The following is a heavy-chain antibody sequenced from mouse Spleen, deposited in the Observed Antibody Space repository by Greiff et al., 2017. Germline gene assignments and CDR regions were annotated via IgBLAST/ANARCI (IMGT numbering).Heavy chain of an antibody. D-gene: IGHD1-1*01. V-gene: IGHV5-17*01. CDR2: ISSGSSTI. CDR3: YGSSPWFAY. Sequence: DVKLVESGGGLVKPGGSLKLSCAASGFTFSDYGMHWVRQAPEKGLEWVAYISSGSSTIYYADTVKGRFTISRDNAKNTLFLQMTSLRSEDTAMYYCYGSSPWFAYWGQGTLVTVSA. J-gene: IGHJ3*01. CDR1: GFTFSDYG.